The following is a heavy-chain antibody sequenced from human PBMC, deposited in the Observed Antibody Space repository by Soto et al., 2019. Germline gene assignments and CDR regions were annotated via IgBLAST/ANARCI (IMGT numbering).Heavy chain of an antibody. CDR2: ISSSSSTI. CDR3: ASELAALSWFDP. V-gene: IGHV3-48*02. Sequence: EVQLVESGGGLVQPGGSLRLSCAASGFTFSSYSMNWVRQAPGKGLEWVSYISSSSSTIYYADSVKGRFTISRDNAKNSLDLQLNRLRDEDTAVYYCASELAALSWFDPLGQGTLVTVSS. CDR1: GFTFSSYS. D-gene: IGHD1-1*01. J-gene: IGHJ5*02.